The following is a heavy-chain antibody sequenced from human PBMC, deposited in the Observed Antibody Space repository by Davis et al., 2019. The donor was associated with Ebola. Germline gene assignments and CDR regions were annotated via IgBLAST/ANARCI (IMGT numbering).Heavy chain of an antibody. Sequence: ASVKVSCKASGYTFTSYYMHWVRQAPGQGLEWMGWINPHNGNTNYAQNVQGRVTMTRDTSTSTVYMELSSLRSEDTAVYYCARVKYSSSWYGRDAFDIWGQGTMVTVSS. CDR1: GYTFTSYY. D-gene: IGHD6-13*01. CDR3: ARVKYSSSWYGRDAFDI. V-gene: IGHV1-46*01. CDR2: INPHNGNT. J-gene: IGHJ3*02.